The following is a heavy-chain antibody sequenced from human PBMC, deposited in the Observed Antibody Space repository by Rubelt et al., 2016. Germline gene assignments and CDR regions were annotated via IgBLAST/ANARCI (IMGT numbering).Heavy chain of an antibody. CDR2: INAGNGNT. V-gene: IGHV1-3*01. Sequence: QVQLVQSGAEVKKPGASVKVSCKASGYTFTSYAMHWVRQAPGQRLEWMGWINAGNGNTKYSQKFQGGVTITREQSASTAYMELSSLRSEDTAVYYCARMRGPYSSSGGEFDPWGQGTLVTVSS. D-gene: IGHD6-13*01. CDR1: GYTFTSYA. CDR3: ARMRGPYSSSGGEFDP. J-gene: IGHJ5*02.